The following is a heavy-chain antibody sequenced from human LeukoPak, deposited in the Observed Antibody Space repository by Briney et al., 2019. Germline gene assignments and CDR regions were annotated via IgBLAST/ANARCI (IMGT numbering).Heavy chain of an antibody. CDR3: ARQRRYCSGGSCPRNYYYMDV. CDR1: GYRFTSYW. V-gene: IGHV5-51*01. J-gene: IGHJ6*03. D-gene: IGHD2-15*01. CDR2: IYPGDCDT. Sequence: PGGSLKISRKGSGYRFTSYWIDWVRQMPGKGLEGMGLIYPGDCDTRYSPSFQGQVTISADKSISTADLQWSSLKASDTAIYYCARQRRYCSGGSCPRNYYYMDVWGKGTTVTVSS.